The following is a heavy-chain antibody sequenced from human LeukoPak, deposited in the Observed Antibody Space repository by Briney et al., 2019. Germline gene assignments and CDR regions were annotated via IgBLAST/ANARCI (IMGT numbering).Heavy chain of an antibody. CDR3: AKDLYIAVAGLFDY. J-gene: IGHJ4*02. D-gene: IGHD6-19*01. V-gene: IGHV3-7*01. CDR1: GFTFSSYW. CDR2: IKQDGSEK. Sequence: PGGSLRLSCAASGFTFSSYWMSWVRQAPGKGLEWVANIKQDGSEKYYVDSVKGRFTISRDNAKNTLYLQMNSLRAEDTAVYYCAKDLYIAVAGLFDYWGQGTLVTVSS.